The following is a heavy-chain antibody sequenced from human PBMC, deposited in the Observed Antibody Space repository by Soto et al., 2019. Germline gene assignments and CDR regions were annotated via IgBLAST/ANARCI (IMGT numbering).Heavy chain of an antibody. D-gene: IGHD5-12*01. CDR2: INHSGST. J-gene: IGHJ6*02. CDR3: AAEEGGYSGYDRRYYYGMDV. V-gene: IGHV4-34*01. Sequence: SETLSLTCAVYGGSFSGYYWSWIRQPPGKGLEWIGEINHSGSTNYNPSLKSRVTISVDTSKNQFSLKLSSVTAADTAVYYCAAEEGGYSGYDRRYYYGMDVWGQGTTVTVSS. CDR1: GGSFSGYY.